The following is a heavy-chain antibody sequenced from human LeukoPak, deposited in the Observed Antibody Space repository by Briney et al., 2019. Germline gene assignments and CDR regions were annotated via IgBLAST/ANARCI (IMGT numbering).Heavy chain of an antibody. CDR3: ARDYSRYFDF. CDR1: GYTFTNYG. Sequence: ASVKVSCKASGYTFTNYGISWVRQAPGQGLEWMGWINPNSGGTDYTQKFQGRVTMTRDTSISTAYMELSRLRSDDTAVYYCARDYSRYFDFWGQGTLVTVSS. V-gene: IGHV1-2*02. D-gene: IGHD4-11*01. CDR2: INPNSGGT. J-gene: IGHJ4*02.